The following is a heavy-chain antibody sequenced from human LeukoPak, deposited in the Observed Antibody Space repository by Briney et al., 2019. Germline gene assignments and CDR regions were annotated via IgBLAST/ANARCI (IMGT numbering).Heavy chain of an antibody. V-gene: IGHV4-59*08. J-gene: IGHJ4*02. CDR1: AGSISNYY. D-gene: IGHD6-13*01. CDR3: ARLSHPADSSWFFDY. CDR2: IYYSGST. Sequence: SETLSLTCTVSAGSISNYYWSWIRQPPGKGLEWITYIYYSGSTNYDPSLKSRVTISVDTSKNQFSLNLSSVTAADTAVYYCARLSHPADSSWFFDYWGQGTLVTVSS.